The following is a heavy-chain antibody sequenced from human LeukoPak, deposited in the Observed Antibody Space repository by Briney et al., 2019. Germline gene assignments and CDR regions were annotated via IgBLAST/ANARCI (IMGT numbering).Heavy chain of an antibody. V-gene: IGHV3-7*01. D-gene: IGHD3-3*01. CDR3: ARVDDDLDAFDL. Sequence: GGSLRLSCAGSGFMFSNYWMNWVRQAPGKGLEWVANINKDGSGKYYSESVKGRFTISRANAKNSVFLQMSSLTSEDTAVYFCARVDDDLDAFDLWGQGTLVTVSS. CDR2: INKDGSGK. CDR1: GFMFSNYW. J-gene: IGHJ3*01.